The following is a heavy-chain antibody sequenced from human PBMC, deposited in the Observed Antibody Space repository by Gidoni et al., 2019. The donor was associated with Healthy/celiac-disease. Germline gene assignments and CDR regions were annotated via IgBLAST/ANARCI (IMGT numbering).Heavy chain of an antibody. V-gene: IGHV3-23*01. CDR3: AKEGGDYGGNSLGLFDY. CDR2: ISGSGGST. CDR1: GFTFSSYA. D-gene: IGHD4-17*01. J-gene: IGHJ4*02. Sequence: EVQLLESGGGLVQPGGSLRLSCAASGFTFSSYAMSWVRQAPGKGLEWVSAISGSGGSTYYADSVKGRFTISRDNSKNTLYLQMNSLRAEDTAVYYCAKEGGDYGGNSLGLFDYWGQGTLVTVSS.